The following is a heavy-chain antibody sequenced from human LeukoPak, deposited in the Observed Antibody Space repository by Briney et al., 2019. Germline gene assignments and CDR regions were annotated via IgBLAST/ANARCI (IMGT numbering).Heavy chain of an antibody. D-gene: IGHD2-21*01. V-gene: IGHV1-2*02. CDR1: GYTFTGYY. CDR2: INPNSGGT. Sequence: GASVKVSCKASGYTFTGYYMHWVRQAPGQGLEWMGWINPNSGGTNYAQKFQGRVTMTRDTSISTAYMELSRLRSDDTAVYYCARATYCGGDCYSTDSPLRAFDIWGQGTMVTVSS. J-gene: IGHJ3*02. CDR3: ARATYCGGDCYSTDSPLRAFDI.